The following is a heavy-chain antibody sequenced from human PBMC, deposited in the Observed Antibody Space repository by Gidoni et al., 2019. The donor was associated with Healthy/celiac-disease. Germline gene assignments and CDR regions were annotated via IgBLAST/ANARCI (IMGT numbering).Heavy chain of an antibody. Sequence: QLQLQESGPGLVKPSETLSLTCTGSGCSIRSSSSYWGWIRHPPGKGLEWIWSIYYSGSTYYNPSLKSRVTISVDTSKNQFSLKLSSVTAADTAVYYCASPLSVAVAGDDYWGQGTLVTVSS. J-gene: IGHJ4*02. CDR3: ASPLSVAVAGDDY. V-gene: IGHV4-39*01. CDR1: GCSIRSSSSY. CDR2: IYYSGST. D-gene: IGHD6-19*01.